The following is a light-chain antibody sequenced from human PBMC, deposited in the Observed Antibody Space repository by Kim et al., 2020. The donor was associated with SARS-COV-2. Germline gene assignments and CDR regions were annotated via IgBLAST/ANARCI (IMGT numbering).Light chain of an antibody. CDR1: SRDVGVYNY. Sequence: SVTISCTGTSRDVGVYNYVSWYQQHPGKAPKLMIYEVSKRPSGVPDRFSGSKSGNTASLTVSGLQAEDEADYYCSSYAGSNNLVFGGGTQLTVL. CDR2: EVS. J-gene: IGLJ2*01. V-gene: IGLV2-8*01. CDR3: SSYAGSNNLV.